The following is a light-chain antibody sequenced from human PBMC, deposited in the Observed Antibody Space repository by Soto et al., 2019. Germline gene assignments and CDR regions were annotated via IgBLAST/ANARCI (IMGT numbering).Light chain of an antibody. CDR1: QDISSW. Sequence: DIQMTQSPSSVSTSLGDXXXXXXRASQDISSWLAWYQRRPGKAPKLLIYAASSLQTGVPSRFSGSGSRTYFTLTINSLLPEDFATYYCQQTDSFPWTCGQGTKVDIK. CDR3: QQTDSFPWT. J-gene: IGKJ1*01. CDR2: AAS. V-gene: IGKV1-12*01.